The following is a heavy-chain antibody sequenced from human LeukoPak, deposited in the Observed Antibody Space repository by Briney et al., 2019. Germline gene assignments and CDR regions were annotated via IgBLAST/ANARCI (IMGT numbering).Heavy chain of an antibody. V-gene: IGHV3-74*01. Sequence: GGSLRLSCAASGFSLDNYWMHWVRLAPGKGLEWVSRINADGRNTPYADSVKGRFTISRDNADNTLYLQMSSLRAEDTAVYYCARGSSSGWPDYFDYWGRGTLVTVSS. J-gene: IGHJ4*02. CDR3: ARGSSSGWPDYFDY. CDR1: GFSLDNYW. CDR2: INADGRNT. D-gene: IGHD6-19*01.